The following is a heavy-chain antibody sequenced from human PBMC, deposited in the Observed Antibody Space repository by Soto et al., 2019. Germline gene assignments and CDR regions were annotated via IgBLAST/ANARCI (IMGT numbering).Heavy chain of an antibody. J-gene: IGHJ3*02. CDR3: VRTGVSHDFEI. D-gene: IGHD3-3*01. CDR2: IYPRDSDT. Sequence: GESLKISCKGSGFRFTSYWIGWVRQMPGKGLECMGIIYPRDSDTRYNPSFQGQVTISVDESISTAYLQWSSLETSDTAIYYCVRTGVSHDFEIWGQGTMLTVSS. V-gene: IGHV5-51*01. CDR1: GFRFTSYW.